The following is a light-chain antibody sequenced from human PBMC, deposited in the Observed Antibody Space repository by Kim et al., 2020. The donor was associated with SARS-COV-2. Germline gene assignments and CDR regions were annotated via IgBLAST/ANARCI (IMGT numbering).Light chain of an antibody. J-gene: IGLJ3*02. CDR2: RNN. CDR3: SAWYSSLNVWV. Sequence: LTQPPSVSKGLGQTATLTCTGNNNNVGNQGAAWLQQHQGHPPKLLSYRNNNRPSGISERFSASRSGDTASLTITGLQPEDETDYYCSAWYSSLNVWVFGGGTQLTVL. CDR1: NNNVGNQG. V-gene: IGLV10-54*04.